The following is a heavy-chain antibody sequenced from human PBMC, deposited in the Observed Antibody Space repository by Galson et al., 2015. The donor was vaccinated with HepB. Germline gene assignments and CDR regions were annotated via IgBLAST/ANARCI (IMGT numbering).Heavy chain of an antibody. Sequence: SVKVSCKASGGTFSSYAISWVRQAPGQGLEWMGGIIPIFGTANYAQKFQGRVTITADESTSTAYMELSSLRSEDTAVYYCARADGSPITYYDSSGYRKNAFDIWGQGTMVTVSS. V-gene: IGHV1-69*13. CDR1: GGTFSSYA. CDR2: IIPIFGTA. CDR3: ARADGSPITYYDSSGYRKNAFDI. J-gene: IGHJ3*02. D-gene: IGHD3-22*01.